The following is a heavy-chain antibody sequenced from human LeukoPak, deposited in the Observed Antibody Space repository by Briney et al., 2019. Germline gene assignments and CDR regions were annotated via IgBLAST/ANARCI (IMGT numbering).Heavy chain of an antibody. Sequence: GGSLRLSCAASGFTFSSYWMSWVRQAPGKGLEWVANIKQDGSEKYFVDSVKGRFTISRDNAKNSLYLQMNSLRVEDTAVYYCARDFRHSSGWIYYFDYWGQGTLVTASS. CDR3: ARDFRHSSGWIYYFDY. V-gene: IGHV3-7*01. CDR1: GFTFSSYW. D-gene: IGHD6-19*01. CDR2: IKQDGSEK. J-gene: IGHJ4*02.